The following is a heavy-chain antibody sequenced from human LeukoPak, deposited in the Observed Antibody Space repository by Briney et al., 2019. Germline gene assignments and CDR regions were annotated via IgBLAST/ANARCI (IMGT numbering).Heavy chain of an antibody. J-gene: IGHJ4*02. V-gene: IGHV3-30-3*01. D-gene: IGHD3-22*01. CDR1: GFTFSSYA. CDR3: APRGTYYYDSSGYPSFDY. CDR2: ISYDGSNK. Sequence: PGGSLRLSCAASGFTFSSYAMHWVRQAPGKGLEWVAVISYDGSNKYYADSVKGRFTISRDNSKNTLYLQMNSLGAEDTAVYYCAPRGTYYYDSSGYPSFDYWGQGTLVTVSS.